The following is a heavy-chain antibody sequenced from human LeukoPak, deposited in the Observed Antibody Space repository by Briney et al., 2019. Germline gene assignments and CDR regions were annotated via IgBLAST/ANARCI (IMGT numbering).Heavy chain of an antibody. CDR2: ISGSGGST. J-gene: IGHJ4*02. CDR3: AKESPYYSGRDYYFDY. V-gene: IGHV3-23*01. D-gene: IGHD3-10*01. CDR1: GFTFSSYA. Sequence: GGSLRLSCAASGFTFSSYAMSWVRQAPGKGLEWVSAISGSGGSTYYADSVKGRFTISRDNSKNTLYLQMNSLRAEDTAVYYCAKESPYYSGRDYYFDYWGQGTLVTVSS.